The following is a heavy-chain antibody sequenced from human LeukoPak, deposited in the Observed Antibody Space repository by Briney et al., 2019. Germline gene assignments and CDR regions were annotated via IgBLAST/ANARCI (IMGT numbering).Heavy chain of an antibody. J-gene: IGHJ6*03. V-gene: IGHV1-8*02. Sequence: GSSVKVSCKASGATFSSYAISWVRQATGQGLEWMGWMNPNSGNTGYAQKFQGRVTMTRNTSISTAYMELSSMRSEDTAVYYCARGTGYSSGWYHFYYYYYYMDVWGKETTVTISS. D-gene: IGHD6-19*01. CDR2: MNPNSGNT. CDR3: ARGTGYSSGWYHFYYYYYYMDV. CDR1: GATFSSYA.